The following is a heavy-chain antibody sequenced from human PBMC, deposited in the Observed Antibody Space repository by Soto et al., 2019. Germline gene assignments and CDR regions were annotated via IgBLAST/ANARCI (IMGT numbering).Heavy chain of an antibody. CDR2: VYNSRST. V-gene: IGHV4-59*01. J-gene: IGHJ4*02. D-gene: IGHD6-13*01. Sequence: RPETLSLTCPVYGGSISSNYSTWIRPPPGKGLEWIGYVYNSRSTNDNTSLKSRVTISEDTTKSQFSLKVNSMTAADTAVYYCARYRREAVAGYTLDNWGQGILVTVSS. CDR3: ARYRREAVAGYTLDN. CDR1: GGSISSNY.